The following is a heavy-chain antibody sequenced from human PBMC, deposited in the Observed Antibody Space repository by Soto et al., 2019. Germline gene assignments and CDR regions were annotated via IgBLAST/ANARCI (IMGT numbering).Heavy chain of an antibody. CDR3: ARAGPPPFIAAAGRFDY. D-gene: IGHD6-13*01. J-gene: IGHJ4*02. V-gene: IGHV1-69*13. Sequence: GASVKVSCKASGGTFSSYAISWVRQAPGQGLEWMGGIIPIFGTANYAQKFQGRVTITADESTSTAYMELSSLRSEDTAVYYCARAGPPPFIAAAGRFDYWGQGTLVTVSS. CDR1: GGTFSSYA. CDR2: IIPIFGTA.